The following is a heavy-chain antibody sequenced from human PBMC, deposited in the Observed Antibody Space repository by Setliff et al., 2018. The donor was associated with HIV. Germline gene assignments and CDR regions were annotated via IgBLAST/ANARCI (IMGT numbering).Heavy chain of an antibody. D-gene: IGHD5-12*01. CDR3: AKPTSGFYPRPYDL. CDR2: VSPDGGVT. CDR1: GFAFSTFD. J-gene: IGHJ3*01. Sequence: GESLKISCVGTGFAFSTFDMNWVRQTPGKGLEWVAAVSPDGGVTYYPDSLRGRFTVSRDNSKNMLFLQVNDLGAEDSAIYYCAKPTSGFYPRPYDLWGHGTKVTVSS. V-gene: IGHV3-23*01.